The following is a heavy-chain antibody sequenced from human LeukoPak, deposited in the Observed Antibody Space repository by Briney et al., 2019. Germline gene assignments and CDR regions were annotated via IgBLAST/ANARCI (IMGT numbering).Heavy chain of an antibody. V-gene: IGHV4-34*01. CDR1: GGSFSGYY. CDR3: AKVVPAATNYYYYYGMDV. CDR2: INHSGST. J-gene: IGHJ6*04. D-gene: IGHD2-2*01. Sequence: SETLSLTCAVYGGSFSGYYWSWIRQPPGKGLEWIGEINHSGSTNYNPSLKSRVTISVDTSKNQFSLKLSSVTAAETAVYYCAKVVPAATNYYYYYGMDVWGKGTTVTVSS.